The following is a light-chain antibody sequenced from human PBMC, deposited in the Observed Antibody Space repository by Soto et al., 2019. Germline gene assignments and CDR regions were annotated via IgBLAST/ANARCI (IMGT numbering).Light chain of an antibody. CDR3: QQYESFSWT. CDR1: QSISSW. V-gene: IGKV1-5*01. J-gene: IGKJ1*01. CDR2: DTS. Sequence: DIRMTQSPSTLSASVGDRVTITCRARQSISSWLAWYQKKPGKAPKLLIYDTSTLETGVPSRFSGGGSGTEFTLTISSLQPDDFATYFCQQYESFSWTFGQGTKVEIQ.